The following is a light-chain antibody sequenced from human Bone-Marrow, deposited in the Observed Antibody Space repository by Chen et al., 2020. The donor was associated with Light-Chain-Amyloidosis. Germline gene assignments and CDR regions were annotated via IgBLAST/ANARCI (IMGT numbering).Light chain of an antibody. V-gene: IGLV3-25*03. CDR3: QSADSSGTYEVI. CDR2: RDT. CDR1: DLPTKY. J-gene: IGLJ2*01. Sequence: SYALTQPPSVSVSPEQTSRISCSGDDLPTKYAYWYQQKPGQAPVLVIHRDTERPSGISERFSGSSSGTTATLTISGGQAEDEADYHCQSADSSGTYEVIFGGGTKLTVL.